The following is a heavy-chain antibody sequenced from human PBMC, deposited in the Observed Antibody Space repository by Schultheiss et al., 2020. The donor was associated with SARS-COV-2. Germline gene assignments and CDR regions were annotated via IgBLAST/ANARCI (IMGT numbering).Heavy chain of an antibody. D-gene: IGHD6-13*01. CDR1: GFTLSSYW. J-gene: IGHJ4*02. V-gene: IGHV3-7*01. Sequence: GGSLRLSCVASGFTLSSYWMIWVRQAPGKGLEWVANINQDGSEKYYVDSVKGRFTISRDNAENSLYLQMNSLRAEDTAVYYCARDNGGIAAYWGQGTLVTVSS. CDR2: INQDGSEK. CDR3: ARDNGGIAAY.